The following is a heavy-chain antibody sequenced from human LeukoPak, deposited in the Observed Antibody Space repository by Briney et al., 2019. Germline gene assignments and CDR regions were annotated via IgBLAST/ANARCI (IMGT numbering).Heavy chain of an antibody. D-gene: IGHD3-9*01. J-gene: IGHJ4*02. CDR1: GYIFTSYW. CDR2: IIPIFGTA. Sequence: GASLQISCKGSGYIFTSYWIGWVRQLPRKGLEWMGGIIPIFGTANYAQKFQGRVTITADESTSTAYMELSSLRSEDTAVYYCARSLTHFDYINYFDYWGQGTLVTVSS. CDR3: ARSLTHFDYINYFDY. V-gene: IGHV1-69*01.